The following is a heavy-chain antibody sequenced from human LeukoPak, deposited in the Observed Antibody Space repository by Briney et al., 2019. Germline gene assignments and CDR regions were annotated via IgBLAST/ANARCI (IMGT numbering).Heavy chain of an antibody. J-gene: IGHJ4*02. Sequence: SDTLSLTCTVSGGSISSYYWSWIRQPPGKGLEWIGYNYYSGSTNYNPSLKSRVTISVDTSKNQFSLKLSSVTAADTAVYYCARVDPDSSSTLEVFDYWGQGTLVTVSS. CDR1: GGSISSYY. CDR3: ARVDPDSSSTLEVFDY. V-gene: IGHV4-59*07. D-gene: IGHD6-6*01. CDR2: NYYSGST.